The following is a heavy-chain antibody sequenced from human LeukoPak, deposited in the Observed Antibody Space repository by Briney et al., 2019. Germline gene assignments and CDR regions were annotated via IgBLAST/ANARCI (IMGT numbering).Heavy chain of an antibody. D-gene: IGHD3-10*01. V-gene: IGHV3-74*01. CDR1: GFTFSSYW. CDR2: INPGGSSI. CDR3: ARQELLWFGELLTFDY. Sequence: GRSLRLSCAASGFTFSSYWMHWVRQVPGKGLVWVARINPGGSSITYADSVKGRFTISRDNAKNSLYLQMNSLRAEDTAVYYCARQELLWFGELLTFDYWGQGTLVTVSS. J-gene: IGHJ4*02.